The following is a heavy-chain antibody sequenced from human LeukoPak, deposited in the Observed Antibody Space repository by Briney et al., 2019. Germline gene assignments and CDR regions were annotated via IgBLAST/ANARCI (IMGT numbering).Heavy chain of an antibody. V-gene: IGHV4-30-2*01. D-gene: IGHD3-3*01. CDR2: IYHSGST. J-gene: IGHJ5*02. Sequence: TSETLSLTCAVSGGSISSGGYSWSWIRQPPGKGLEWIGYIYHSGSTYYNPSLKSRVTISVDRSKNQFSLKLSSVTAADTAVYYCAGTYYDFWSGYSGWFDPWGQGTLVTVSS. CDR1: GGSISSGGYS. CDR3: AGTYYDFWSGYSGWFDP.